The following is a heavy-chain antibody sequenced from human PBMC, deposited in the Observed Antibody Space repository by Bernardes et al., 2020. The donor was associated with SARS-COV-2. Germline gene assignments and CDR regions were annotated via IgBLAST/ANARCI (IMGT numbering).Heavy chain of an antibody. D-gene: IGHD5-12*01. V-gene: IGHV3-48*01. Sequence: GGSLRLSCAASGFTFSDHSMNWVRQAPGKGLEWISHISGRGNTMYYADSVKGRFTISRDNAKNSLYLQINSLRADDMAVYFCARSGSGFDLSGFYYYYGMDVWGQGTTVTVSS. CDR1: GFTFSDHS. CDR2: ISGRGNTM. CDR3: ARSGSGFDLSGFYYYYGMDV. J-gene: IGHJ6*02.